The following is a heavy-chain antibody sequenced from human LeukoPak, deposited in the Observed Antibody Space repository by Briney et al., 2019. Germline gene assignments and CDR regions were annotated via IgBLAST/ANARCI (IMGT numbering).Heavy chain of an antibody. D-gene: IGHD4-17*01. J-gene: IGHJ4*02. V-gene: IGHV3-7*01. Sequence: GGSLRLSCAASGFTFSTYWMTWVRQAPGKGLEWVANIKQDGSEKYFVDSVKGRFTISRDNAKNSLNLQMISLRAEDTAVYYCAREGTPVTTSFASWGQGTLVTVSS. CDR2: IKQDGSEK. CDR1: GFTFSTYW. CDR3: AREGTPVTTSFAS.